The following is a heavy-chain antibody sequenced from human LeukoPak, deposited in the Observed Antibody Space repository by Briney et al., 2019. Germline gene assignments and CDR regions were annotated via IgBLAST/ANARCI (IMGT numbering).Heavy chain of an antibody. Sequence: SQTLSLTCAISGDSVSSNSAAWNWIRQSPSRGLEWLGRTYYRSKWYNDYAVSVKSRITINPDTSKNQFSLQLNSVTPEDTAVYYCAREGTDCSSTSCYESSGYYYYIDVWGKGTTVTISS. CDR2: TYYRSKWYN. V-gene: IGHV6-1*01. D-gene: IGHD2-2*01. CDR3: AREGTDCSSTSCYESSGYYYYIDV. CDR1: GDSVSSNSAA. J-gene: IGHJ6*03.